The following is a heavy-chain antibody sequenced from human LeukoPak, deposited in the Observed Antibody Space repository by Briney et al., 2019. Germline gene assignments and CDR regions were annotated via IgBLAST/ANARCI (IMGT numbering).Heavy chain of an antibody. CDR3: ARDSYYDSSGYYSSEYFQH. CDR1: GYTFTVYY. D-gene: IGHD3-22*01. CDR2: INPNSGGT. V-gene: IGHV1-2*02. J-gene: IGHJ1*01. Sequence: ASVKVSCKASGYTFTVYYMHWVRQAPGQGLEWMGWINPNSGGTKSAQKFQGRVTMTRDTYISTVSMDLGRLRSDDKAVYYCARDSYYDSSGYYSSEYFQHWGQGTLVTVSS.